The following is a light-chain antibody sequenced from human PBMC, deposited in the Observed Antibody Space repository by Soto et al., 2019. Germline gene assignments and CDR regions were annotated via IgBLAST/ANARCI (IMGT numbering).Light chain of an antibody. Sequence: SYELTQPLSVSVAPGQTARITCGGNNIGSKNVHWYQQKPGQAPVLVIYRDRNRPSGIPERFSGSNSKNAATLTISRAQAGDEADYYCQVSDSSTAWVFGGGTKLTVL. CDR2: RDR. CDR1: NIGSKN. J-gene: IGLJ3*02. V-gene: IGLV3-9*01. CDR3: QVSDSSTAWV.